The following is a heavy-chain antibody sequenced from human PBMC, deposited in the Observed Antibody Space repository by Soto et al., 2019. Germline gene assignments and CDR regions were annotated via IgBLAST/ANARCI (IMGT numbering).Heavy chain of an antibody. Sequence: GGSLRLSCAASGFTFSSYGMNRVRQAPGKGLEWVSALSGSGDTTYYADSVRGRFSISRDNSKNTLYLQMSSLRGEDTAVYYCAKGTQFFYYYAMDVWGQGTTVTVSS. CDR2: LSGSGDTT. J-gene: IGHJ6*02. CDR1: GFTFSSYG. CDR3: AKGTQFFYYYAMDV. V-gene: IGHV3-23*01.